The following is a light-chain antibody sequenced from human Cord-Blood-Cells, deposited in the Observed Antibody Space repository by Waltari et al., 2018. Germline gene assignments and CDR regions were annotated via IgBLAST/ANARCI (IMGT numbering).Light chain of an antibody. V-gene: IGLV2-23*01. J-gene: IGLJ1*01. CDR3: CSYAGSSTYV. CDR2: AGS. Sequence: QSGRTQPASVSGSPGPAITIPCTRTSSVGGSYYLVYWYQQHPGKAPKLMIYAGSKRPSGVSNRFSGSKSGNTASLTISGLQAEDEADYYCCSYAGSSTYVFGTGTKVTVL. CDR1: SSVGGSYYL.